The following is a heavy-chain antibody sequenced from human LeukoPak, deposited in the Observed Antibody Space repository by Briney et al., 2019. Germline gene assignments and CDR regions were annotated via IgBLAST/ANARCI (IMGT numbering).Heavy chain of an antibody. CDR2: INHSGST. CDR1: GGSFSGYY. Sequence: SETLSLTCAVYGGSFSGYYWSWIRQPPGKGLEWIGEINHSGSTNYNPSLKSRVTISVDTSKNQFSLKLSSVTAADTAVYYCARGEQLVTWFDPWGQGTLVTVSS. D-gene: IGHD6-6*01. V-gene: IGHV4-34*01. J-gene: IGHJ5*02. CDR3: ARGEQLVTWFDP.